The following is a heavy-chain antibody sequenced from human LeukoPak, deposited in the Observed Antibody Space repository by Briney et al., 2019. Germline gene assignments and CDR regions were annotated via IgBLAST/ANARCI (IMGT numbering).Heavy chain of an antibody. J-gene: IGHJ4*02. CDR1: GLTVSINY. Sequence: GGSLRLSCAASGLTVSINYMSWVRQAPGKGLEWVSVIYSGGSTYYADSVKGRFTISRDNSKNTLYLQMNSLRAEDTAVYYCARDSPRYYFDYWGQGTLVTVSS. V-gene: IGHV3-66*01. CDR3: ARDSPRYYFDY. CDR2: IYSGGST.